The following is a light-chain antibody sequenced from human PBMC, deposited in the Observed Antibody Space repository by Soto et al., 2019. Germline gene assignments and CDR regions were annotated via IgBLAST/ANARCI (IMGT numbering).Light chain of an antibody. Sequence: QSALTQPASVSGSPGQSITISCTGTSTDIGGYTFVSWYQQHPGKGPKLLIYEVSNRPSGVSNRFSGSKAGNTASLTISGLQAEDQADYFCSSYTSSRTVMFGGGTQLTVL. CDR2: EVS. CDR3: SSYTSSRTVM. V-gene: IGLV2-14*01. J-gene: IGLJ3*02. CDR1: STDIGGYTF.